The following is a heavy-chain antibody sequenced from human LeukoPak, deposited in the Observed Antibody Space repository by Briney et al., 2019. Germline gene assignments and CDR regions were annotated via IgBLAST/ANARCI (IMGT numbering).Heavy chain of an antibody. J-gene: IGHJ4*02. D-gene: IGHD5-12*01. Sequence: GESLRLSCAVSGFSVSSSYMTWVRQAPGKGLEWVSITYSDGSTYYADSVKGRFTISRDNSRNTVYLQMNSLRAEDTAVYYCAKANSAYDYDYFDYWGQGTLVTVSS. V-gene: IGHV3-53*01. CDR2: TYSDGST. CDR1: GFSVSSSY. CDR3: AKANSAYDYDYFDY.